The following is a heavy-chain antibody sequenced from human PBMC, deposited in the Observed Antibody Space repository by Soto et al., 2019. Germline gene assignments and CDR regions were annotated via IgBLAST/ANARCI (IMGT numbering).Heavy chain of an antibody. CDR1: GFTFSNYA. Sequence: GGSLRLSCAASGFTFSNYAMSWVRQAPGKGLEWVSAIRGSGGSTYYADSVKGRFTISRDNSKNTVYLQMNSLRAEDTAVYFCAKDGSYSSISLYYFDYWGQGTLVTVSS. CDR3: AKDGSYSSISLYYFDY. J-gene: IGHJ4*02. D-gene: IGHD3-3*02. V-gene: IGHV3-23*01. CDR2: IRGSGGST.